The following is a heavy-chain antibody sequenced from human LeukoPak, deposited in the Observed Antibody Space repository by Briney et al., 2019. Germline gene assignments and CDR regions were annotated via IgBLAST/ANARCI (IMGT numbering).Heavy chain of an antibody. V-gene: IGHV1-46*01. CDR3: ARVPPPNQLLYGWLDP. J-gene: IGHJ5*02. CDR1: GYIFTSYY. Sequence: ASVKVSCKASGYIFTSYYMHWVRQAPGQGLEWMGMINPSGGSTGYAEKFQGRVTMTRDMSTSTVYMELSSLRSEDTAVYYCARVPPPNQLLYGWLDPWGQGTLVTVSS. D-gene: IGHD2-2*02. CDR2: INPSGGST.